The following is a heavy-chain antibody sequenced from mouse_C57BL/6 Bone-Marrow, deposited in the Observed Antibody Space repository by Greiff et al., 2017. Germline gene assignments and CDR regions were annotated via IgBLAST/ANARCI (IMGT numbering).Heavy chain of an antibody. V-gene: IGHV5-6*01. CDR1: GFTFSSYG. CDR3: ARHSISPSIDY. J-gene: IGHJ2*01. D-gene: IGHD2-10*02. Sequence: EVQGVESGGDLVKPGGSLKLSCAASGFTFSSYGMSWVRQTPDKRLEWVATISSGGSYTYYPDSVKGRFTISRDNAKNTLYLQMSSLKSEDTAMYYCARHSISPSIDYWGQGTTLTVSS. CDR2: ISSGGSYT.